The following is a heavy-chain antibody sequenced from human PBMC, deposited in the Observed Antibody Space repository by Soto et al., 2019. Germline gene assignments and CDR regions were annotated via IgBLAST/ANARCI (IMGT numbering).Heavy chain of an antibody. D-gene: IGHD3-10*01. CDR2: TYYRSKWYN. Sequence: SQTLSLTCAISGDSVSSNSAAWNWIRQSPSRGLEWLGRTYYRSKWYNDYAISVKSRITINPDTSKNQFSLQLNSVTPEDTAVYYCARVTMVRGVTGYHYGLDVWGQGTTVTVSS. V-gene: IGHV6-1*01. CDR3: ARVTMVRGVTGYHYGLDV. CDR1: GDSVSSNSAA. J-gene: IGHJ6*02.